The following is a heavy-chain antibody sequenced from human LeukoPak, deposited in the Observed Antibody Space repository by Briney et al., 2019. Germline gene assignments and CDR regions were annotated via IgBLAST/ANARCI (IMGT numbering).Heavy chain of an antibody. CDR3: AKDVQQLAQRGYYFDY. D-gene: IGHD6-13*01. CDR2: ISWNSGSI. CDR1: GFPFSSHW. J-gene: IGHJ4*02. Sequence: GGSLRLSCAASGFPFSSHWLSWVRQAPGKGLEWVSGISWNSGSIGYADSVKGRFTISRDNAKNSLYLQMNSLRAEDTALYYCAKDVQQLAQRGYYFDYWGQGTLVTVSS. V-gene: IGHV3-9*01.